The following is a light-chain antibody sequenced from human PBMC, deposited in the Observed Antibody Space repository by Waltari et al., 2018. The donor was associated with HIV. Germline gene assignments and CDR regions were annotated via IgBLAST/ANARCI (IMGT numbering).Light chain of an antibody. Sequence: DIVMTHSTDPLAVSLGERPTIKCKSRQSILYSSNNKNYVTWYQQKPGQPPKLLIYWASTRESGVPDRFSGSGSGTEFTLTISSLQAEDVAIYYCQQYYNTPFTFGQGTRLEIK. V-gene: IGKV4-1*01. CDR2: WAS. CDR1: QSILYSSNNKNY. J-gene: IGKJ5*01. CDR3: QQYYNTPFT.